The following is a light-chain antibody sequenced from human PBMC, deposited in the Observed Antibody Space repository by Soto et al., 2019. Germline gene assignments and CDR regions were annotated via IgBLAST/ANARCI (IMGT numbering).Light chain of an antibody. CDR1: SSDVGGYNY. CDR2: EVT. Sequence: QSVLTQPASVSGSPGQSITISCTGASSDVGGYNYVSWHQQHPGKPPKLLIYEVTNRPSGISNRFSASRSGNTASLTISGLQTEDEADYYCSSYTSSNTQIFGGGTKLTVL. CDR3: SSYTSSNTQI. V-gene: IGLV2-14*01. J-gene: IGLJ2*01.